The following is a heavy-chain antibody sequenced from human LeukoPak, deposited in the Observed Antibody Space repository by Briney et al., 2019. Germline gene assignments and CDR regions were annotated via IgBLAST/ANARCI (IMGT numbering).Heavy chain of an antibody. Sequence: GESLKISCEASGYTFTASWLAWVRQTPGKGLEWMGIIYPGDSDTRYNPSFQGQVTISADKSINTAYLHWSSLEASDTAMYYCARLIAADGYKWFDPWGQGTLVSVSS. D-gene: IGHD6-13*01. CDR1: GYTFTASW. CDR2: IYPGDSDT. V-gene: IGHV5-51*01. J-gene: IGHJ5*02. CDR3: ARLIAADGYKWFDP.